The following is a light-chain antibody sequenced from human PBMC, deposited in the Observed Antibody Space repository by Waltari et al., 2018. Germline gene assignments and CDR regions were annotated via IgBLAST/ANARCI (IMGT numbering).Light chain of an antibody. CDR1: SSNFGAGYD. CDR3: QSFDNNLSGSV. CDR2: GDS. V-gene: IGLV1-40*01. J-gene: IGLJ3*02. Sequence: QSVLTQPPSMSGAPGQKVTIPCTGGSSNFGAGYDVPWYQQFPGAAPKLLIFGDSSRDSGDHGRCSGSKYGTSASLAIAGLQSEEEAGYYCQSFDNNLSGSVFGGGTKLTVL.